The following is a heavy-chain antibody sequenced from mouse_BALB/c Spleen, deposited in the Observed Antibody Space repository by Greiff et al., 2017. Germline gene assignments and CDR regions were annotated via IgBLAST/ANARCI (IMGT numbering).Heavy chain of an antibody. J-gene: IGHJ2*01. V-gene: IGHV3-6*02. CDR1: GYSITSGYY. Sequence: EVKLMESGPGLVKPSQSLSLTCSVTGYSITSGYYWNWIRQFPGNKLEWMGYISYDGSNNYNPSLKNRISITRDTSKNQFFLKLNSVTTEDTATYYCAREARRGYYFDYWAKAPLSQSPQ. CDR2: ISYDGSN. CDR3: AREARRGYYFDY.